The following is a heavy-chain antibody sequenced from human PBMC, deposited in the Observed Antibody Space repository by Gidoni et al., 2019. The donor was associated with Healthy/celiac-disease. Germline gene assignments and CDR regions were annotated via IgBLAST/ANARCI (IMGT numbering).Heavy chain of an antibody. CDR2: IWYDGSNK. CDR3: ARDLPQVYYDFWSGFDY. D-gene: IGHD3-3*01. V-gene: IGHV3-33*01. Sequence: QVQLVEYGGGVVQTGRSMRLSCEASGVTCSSYGMHWVRQAPGKGREWVAVIWYDGSNKYYADSVKGRFTISRDNSKNTLYLQMNSLRAEDTAVYYCARDLPQVYYDFWSGFDYWGQGTLVTVSS. CDR1: GVTCSSYG. J-gene: IGHJ4*02.